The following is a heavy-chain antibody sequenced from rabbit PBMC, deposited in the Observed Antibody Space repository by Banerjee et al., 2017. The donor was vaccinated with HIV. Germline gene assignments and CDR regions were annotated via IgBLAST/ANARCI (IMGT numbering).Heavy chain of an antibody. CDR2: INTSSGNT. CDR3: ARGGAGSSYYTTYFNL. D-gene: IGHD8-1*01. V-gene: IGHV1S43*01. Sequence: WVRQAPGKGLEWIGCINTSSGNTVYASWAKGRFTISRTTSLKTVTLQMTSLTAADTATYFCARGGAGSSYYTTYFNLWGPGTLVTVS. J-gene: IGHJ4*01.